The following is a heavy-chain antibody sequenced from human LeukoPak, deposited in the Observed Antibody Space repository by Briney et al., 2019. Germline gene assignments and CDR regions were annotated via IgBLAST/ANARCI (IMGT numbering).Heavy chain of an antibody. Sequence: GGSLRLSCTVSGFTLSSYEMSWIRQAPGKGLEWVSSIDYSGGSSYYADSVKGRFTISRDNAKNSLYLQMNSLRAEDAAVYYCARDFHYDSSGYFDYWGQGTLVTVSS. CDR3: ARDFHYDSSGYFDY. V-gene: IGHV3-23*01. J-gene: IGHJ4*02. D-gene: IGHD3-22*01. CDR2: IDYSGGSS. CDR1: GFTLSSYE.